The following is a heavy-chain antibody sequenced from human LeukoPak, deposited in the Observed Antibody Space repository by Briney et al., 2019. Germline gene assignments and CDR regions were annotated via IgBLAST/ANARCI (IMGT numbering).Heavy chain of an antibody. CDR2: INPNSGGT. J-gene: IGHJ6*03. CDR1: GYTFTGYY. CDR3: ARLVVVAATISNYYYYYMDV. D-gene: IGHD2-15*01. Sequence: ASVKVSCKASGYTFTGYYMHWVRQAPGQGLEWMGWINPNSGGTSYAQKFQGRVTMTRDTSISTAYMELSRLRSDDTAVYYCARLVVVAATISNYYYYYMDVWGKGTTVTVSS. V-gene: IGHV1-2*02.